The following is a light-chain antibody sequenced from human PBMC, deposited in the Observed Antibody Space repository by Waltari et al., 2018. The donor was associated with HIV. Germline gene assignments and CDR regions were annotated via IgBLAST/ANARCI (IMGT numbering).Light chain of an antibody. CDR1: QNIGNY. J-gene: IGKJ2*01. CDR2: GAS. V-gene: IGKV1-39*01. Sequence: DIQMTQSPLCLSASVGDRVTITCRTSQNIGNYLNWYLHKPGTAPKLLTYGASTLQGGVPSRFSGGGSGTDFFLTISNLQPEYFGIYYWQQSYNSPPTCGRGTKLEL. CDR3: QQSYNSPPT.